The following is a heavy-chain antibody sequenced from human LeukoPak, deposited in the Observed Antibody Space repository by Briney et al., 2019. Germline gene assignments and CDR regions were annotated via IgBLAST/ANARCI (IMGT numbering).Heavy chain of an antibody. CDR2: INHSGST. D-gene: IGHD3-3*01. CDR3: ARGPRYITIFGVVILSPLFDY. V-gene: IGHV4-61*10. J-gene: IGHJ4*02. CDR1: GGSISSGSYY. Sequence: SETLSLTCTVSGGSISSGSYYWSWIRQPAGKGLEWIGEINHSGSTNYNPSLKSRVTISVDTSKNQFSLKLSSVTAADTAVYYCARGPRYITIFGVVILSPLFDYWGQGTLVTVSS.